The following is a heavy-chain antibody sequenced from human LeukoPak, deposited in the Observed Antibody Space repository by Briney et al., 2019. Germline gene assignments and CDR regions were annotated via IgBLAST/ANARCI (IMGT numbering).Heavy chain of an antibody. V-gene: IGHV3-30-3*01. CDR3: ARGRSGSTFPHSYYFDY. Sequence: GRSLRLSCAASGFTFSSYAMHWVRQAPGKGLEWVAVISYDGSNKYYADSVKGRFTISRDKSKNTLYLQMNSLRAEDTAVYYCARGRSGSTFPHSYYFDYWGQGTLVTVSS. CDR1: GFTFSSYA. J-gene: IGHJ4*02. D-gene: IGHD1-26*01. CDR2: ISYDGSNK.